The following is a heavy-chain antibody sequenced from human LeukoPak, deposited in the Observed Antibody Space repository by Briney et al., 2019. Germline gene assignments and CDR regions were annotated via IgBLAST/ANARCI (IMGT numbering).Heavy chain of an antibody. Sequence: SETLSLTCTVSGGSVSSGSYYWSWIRQPPGKGLEWIGYIYYSGSTNYNPSLKSRVTISVDTSKNQFSLKLSSVTAADTAVYYCARVSSGSPGKFAFDIWGQGTMVTVSS. CDR1: GGSVSSGSYY. V-gene: IGHV4-61*01. D-gene: IGHD1-14*01. J-gene: IGHJ3*02. CDR3: ARVSSGSPGKFAFDI. CDR2: IYYSGST.